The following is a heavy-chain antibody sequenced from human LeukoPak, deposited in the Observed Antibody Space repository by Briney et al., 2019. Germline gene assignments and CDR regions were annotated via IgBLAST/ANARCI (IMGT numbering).Heavy chain of an antibody. CDR3: ARSGDSSGYYGFFDY. CDR1: GGSISSGDYY. V-gene: IGHV4-30-4*01. J-gene: IGHJ4*02. Sequence: SETLSLTCTVSGGSISSGDYYWSWIRQPPGKGLEWIGYIYYSGSTYYNPSLKSRVTISVDTSKNQFSLKLSSVTAADTAVYHCARSGDSSGYYGFFDYWGQGTLVTVSS. CDR2: IYYSGST. D-gene: IGHD3-22*01.